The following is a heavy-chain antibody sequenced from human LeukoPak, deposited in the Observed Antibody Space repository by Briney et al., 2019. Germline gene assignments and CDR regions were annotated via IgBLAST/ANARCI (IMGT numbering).Heavy chain of an antibody. CDR3: ARTSIATRHFDY. J-gene: IGHJ4*02. D-gene: IGHD6-6*01. Sequence: PSETLSLTCAVYGXSFSGYYWSWIRQPPGKGLEWIGEINHSGSTYYNPSLKSRVTISVDTSKNQFSLKLSSVTAADTAVYYCARTSIATRHFDYWGQGTLVTVSS. V-gene: IGHV4-34*09. CDR1: GXSFSGYY. CDR2: INHSGST.